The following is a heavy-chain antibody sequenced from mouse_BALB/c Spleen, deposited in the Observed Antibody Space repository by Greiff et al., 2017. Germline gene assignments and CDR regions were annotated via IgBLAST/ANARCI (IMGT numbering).Heavy chain of an antibody. Sequence: QVQLQQSGAELVRPGSSVKISCKASGYAFSSYWMNWVKQRPGQGLEWIGQIYPGDGDTNYNGKFKGKATLTADKSSSTAYMQLSSLTSEDSAVYFCARSGAPWFAYWGQGTLVTVSA. CDR1: GYAFSSYW. CDR3: ARSGAPWFAY. D-gene: IGHD3-1*01. J-gene: IGHJ3*01. CDR2: IYPGDGDT. V-gene: IGHV1-80*01.